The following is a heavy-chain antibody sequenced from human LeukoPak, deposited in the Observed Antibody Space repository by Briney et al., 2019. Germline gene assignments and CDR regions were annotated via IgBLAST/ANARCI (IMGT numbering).Heavy chain of an antibody. CDR2: TASSSSYT. J-gene: IGHJ4*02. V-gene: IGHV3-11*06. D-gene: IGHD5-12*01. CDR3: ARAIEATRRSTGTCNYFDY. CDR1: GFTFSDYY. Sequence: GGSLRLSCAASGFTFSDYYMSWIRQAPGKGLEWVSYTASSSSYTNYADSVKGRFTISRDNAKNSLYLQMNSLRAEDTAVYYCARAIEATRRSTGTCNYFDYWGQGTLVTVSS.